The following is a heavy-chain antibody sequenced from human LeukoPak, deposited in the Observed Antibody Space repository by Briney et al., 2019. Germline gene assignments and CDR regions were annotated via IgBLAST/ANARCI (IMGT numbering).Heavy chain of an antibody. CDR1: GYSFTSYW. D-gene: IGHD2-15*01. CDR2: IYPGDSDT. J-gene: IGHJ4*02. CDR3: ARLRGYCSGGSCYFDY. V-gene: IGHV5-51*01. Sequence: GESLKISCNGSGYSFTSYWIGWVRQLPGKGLEWMGIIYPGDSDTRYSSSFQGQVTISADKSISTAYLQWSSLKASDTAMYYCARLRGYCSGGSCYFDYWGQGTLVTVSS.